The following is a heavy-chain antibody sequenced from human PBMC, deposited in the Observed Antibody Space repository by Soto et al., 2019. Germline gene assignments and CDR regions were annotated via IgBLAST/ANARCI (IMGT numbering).Heavy chain of an antibody. CDR2: IYWDDDK. CDR1: GFSLSTSGVG. D-gene: IGHD1-26*01. V-gene: IGHV2-5*02. CDR3: AHKILGATSFDF. J-gene: IGHJ4*02. Sequence: QITLKESGPTLVKPTQTLTLTCIFSGFSLSTSGVGVGWIRQPPGKALEWLALIYWDDDKRYSPTLKSRLTITKNTSNPQSVLTTTSMDLVDTATYCCAHKILGATSFDFWGQGTLVTVSS.